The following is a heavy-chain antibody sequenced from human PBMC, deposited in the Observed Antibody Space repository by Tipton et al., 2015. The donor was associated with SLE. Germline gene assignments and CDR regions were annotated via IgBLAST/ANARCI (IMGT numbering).Heavy chain of an antibody. D-gene: IGHD3-3*01. J-gene: IGHJ6*03. V-gene: IGHV3-21*03. Sequence: SLRLSCAASGFTFSSYSLTWVRQAPGKGLEWVSTISSSLSYIYYADSVKGRFSISRDNAKNSVYLQMNSLRAEDTAVYYCARATRGFAHSHYYIDVWGKGTTVTVSS. CDR1: GFTFSSYS. CDR3: ARATRGFAHSHYYIDV. CDR2: ISSSLSYI.